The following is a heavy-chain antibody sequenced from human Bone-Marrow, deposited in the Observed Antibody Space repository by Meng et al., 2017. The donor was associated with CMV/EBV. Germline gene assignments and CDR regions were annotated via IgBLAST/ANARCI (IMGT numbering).Heavy chain of an antibody. CDR1: GYTFTGYY. CDR2: INPNSGGT. D-gene: IGHD3/OR15-3a*01. J-gene: IGHJ3*02. V-gene: IGHV1-2*02. CDR3: ARGHDFEQSWEQGYDI. Sequence: ASVKVSCKASGYTFTGYYMHWVRQAPGQGLEWMGWINPNSGGTNYAQKFQGRVTMTRDTSISTAYMELSRLRSDDTAVYYCARGHDFEQSWEQGYDIWGQGTMVTVSS.